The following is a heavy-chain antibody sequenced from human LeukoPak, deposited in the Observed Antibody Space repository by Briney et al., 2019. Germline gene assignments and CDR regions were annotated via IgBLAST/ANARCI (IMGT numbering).Heavy chain of an antibody. Sequence: PGGSLRLSCAASGFTFSNFEMNWVRQAPGKGLEWVSYISISGTTMYYADSVKGRFTISRDNAKNSLCLQMNSLRVEDTAVYYCARDGPPDYWGQGTLVTVSS. V-gene: IGHV3-48*03. J-gene: IGHJ4*02. CDR2: ISISGTTM. CDR3: ARDGPPDY. CDR1: GFTFSNFE.